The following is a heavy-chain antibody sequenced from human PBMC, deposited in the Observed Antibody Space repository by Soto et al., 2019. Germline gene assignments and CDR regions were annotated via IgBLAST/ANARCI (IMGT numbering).Heavy chain of an antibody. Sequence: SETLSLTCTVSGGSISSYYWSWIRQPPGKGLEWIGYIYYSGSTNYNPSLKSRVTISVDTSKNQFPLKLSSVTAADTAVYYCARLEYSGYDYPPIWGQGTMVTVSS. D-gene: IGHD5-12*01. J-gene: IGHJ3*02. CDR1: GGSISSYY. CDR2: IYYSGST. CDR3: ARLEYSGYDYPPI. V-gene: IGHV4-59*01.